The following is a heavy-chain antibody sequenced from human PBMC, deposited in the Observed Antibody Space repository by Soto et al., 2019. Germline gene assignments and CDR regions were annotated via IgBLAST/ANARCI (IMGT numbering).Heavy chain of an antibody. CDR2: ISDTGTDT. J-gene: IGHJ6*02. V-gene: IGHV3-11*01. CDR1: GFIFSDYY. Sequence: PGGALRLSCAASGFIFSDYYMGWFRLAPGKGLEWISYISDTGTDTYLADSVKGRFTVSRDNAENSVHLQMNSLRAEDTAVYYCARGTGSGWDYYCYYGMDVWGQGTTVTVSS. D-gene: IGHD6-19*01. CDR3: ARGTGSGWDYYCYYGMDV.